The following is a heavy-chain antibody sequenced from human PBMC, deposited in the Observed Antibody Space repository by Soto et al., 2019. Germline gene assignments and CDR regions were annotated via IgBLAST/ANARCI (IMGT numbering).Heavy chain of an antibody. CDR1: GGTFSSYA. J-gene: IGHJ5*02. CDR2: IIPIFGTA. CDR3: ARAPFYCSGGSCYPGVNWFDP. Sequence: QVQLVQSGAEVKKPGSSVKVSCKASGGTFSSYAISWVRQAPGQGLEWMGGIIPIFGTANYAQKFQGRVTITADESTSTAYMGLSSLRSEDTAVYYCARAPFYCSGGSCYPGVNWFDPWGQGTLVTVSS. D-gene: IGHD2-15*01. V-gene: IGHV1-69*01.